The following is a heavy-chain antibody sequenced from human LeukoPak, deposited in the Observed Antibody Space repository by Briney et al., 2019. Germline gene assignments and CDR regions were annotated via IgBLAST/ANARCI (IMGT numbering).Heavy chain of an antibody. CDR2: IKQDGSEK. CDR1: GFTFNTYA. CDR3: ARGGHKVGAATGDY. Sequence: HPGGSLRLSCATSGFTFNTYAMNWARQAPGKGLEWVANIKQDGSEKYYVDSVKGRFTISRDNAKNSLYLQMNSLRAEDTAVYYCARGGHKVGAATGDYWGQGTLVTVSS. V-gene: IGHV3-7*01. D-gene: IGHD1-26*01. J-gene: IGHJ4*02.